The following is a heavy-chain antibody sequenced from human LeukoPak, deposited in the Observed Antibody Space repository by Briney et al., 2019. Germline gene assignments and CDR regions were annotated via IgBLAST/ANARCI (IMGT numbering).Heavy chain of an antibody. D-gene: IGHD2-21*02. CDR1: RFTFSNYW. CDR2: IKQDGSEK. Sequence: GGSLRLSCATSRFTFSNYWMSWVRQAPGKGLEWVANIKQDGSEKYYVDSVKGRFTISRDNAKNSLYLQMNSLRAEDTAVYYCARDRGYCGGDCYVPYYYYYMDVWGKGTTVTISS. V-gene: IGHV3-7*01. J-gene: IGHJ6*03. CDR3: ARDRGYCGGDCYVPYYYYYMDV.